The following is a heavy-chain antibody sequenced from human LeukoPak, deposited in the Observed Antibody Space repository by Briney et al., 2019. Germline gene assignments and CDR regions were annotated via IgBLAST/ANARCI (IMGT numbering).Heavy chain of an antibody. CDR1: GFTFSSYG. D-gene: IGHD4-17*01. CDR3: AKLHDYGDYSLDY. V-gene: IGHV3-23*03. J-gene: IGHJ4*02. Sequence: GGSLRLSCAASGFTFSSYGMSWVRQTPGTGLEWVSVIYSGGTTHYADSVKGRFTISRDNSKNTVFLEMNSLRVEDTAVYYCAKLHDYGDYSLDYWGQGTLVTVSS. CDR2: IYSGGTT.